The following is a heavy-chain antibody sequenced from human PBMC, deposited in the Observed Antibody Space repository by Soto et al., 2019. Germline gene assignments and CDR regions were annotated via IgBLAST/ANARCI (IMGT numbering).Heavy chain of an antibody. Sequence: QAQLVESGGGVVQPGRSLTLSCAASGFTFSSYAMHWVRQAPGKGLEWVAVISYDGSNKYYEDSVKGRVTISRDNSKNTLYLQMNSRRAEDTAVYYCARDPSPGIAAAGLYFDNWGQGTLVTVSS. CDR3: ARDPSPGIAAAGLYFDN. V-gene: IGHV3-30-3*01. D-gene: IGHD6-13*01. J-gene: IGHJ4*02. CDR2: ISYDGSNK. CDR1: GFTFSSYA.